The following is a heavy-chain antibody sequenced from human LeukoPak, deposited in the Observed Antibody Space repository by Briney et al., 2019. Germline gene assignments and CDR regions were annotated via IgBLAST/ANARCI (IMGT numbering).Heavy chain of an antibody. CDR1: GFPFSNNV. V-gene: IGHV3-23*01. CDR3: AKTFPYGTTWFGFCDY. CDR2: ISGGGGDT. Sequence: GGSLRLSCAASGFPFSNNVMTWVRQAPGRGLDWLSAISGGGGDTYYADSVKGRVTISRDNSKNILYLQMSSLTAEDTTVYYCAKTFPYGTTWFGFCDYWGQGALVTVSS. J-gene: IGHJ4*02. D-gene: IGHD3-10*01.